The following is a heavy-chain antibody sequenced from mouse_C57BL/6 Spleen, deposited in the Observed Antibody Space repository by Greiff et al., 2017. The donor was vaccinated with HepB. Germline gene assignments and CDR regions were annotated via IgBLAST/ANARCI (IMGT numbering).Heavy chain of an antibody. V-gene: IGHV1-52*01. CDR3: ARWGGGTVY. CDR1: GYTFTSYW. D-gene: IGHD4-1*01. CDR2: IDPSDSET. J-gene: IGHJ2*01. Sequence: VQLQQPGAELVRPGSSVKLSCKASGYTFTSYWLHWVKQRPIQGLEWIGNIDPSDSETHYNQKFKDKATLTVDKSSSTAYMQLSSLTSEDSAVYYCARWGGGTVYWGQGTTLTVSS.